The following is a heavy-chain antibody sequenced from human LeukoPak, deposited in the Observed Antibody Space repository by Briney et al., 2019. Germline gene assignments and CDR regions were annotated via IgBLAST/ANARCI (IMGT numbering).Heavy chain of an antibody. CDR3: ARVVVRGVINYYYYYMDV. Sequence: PSETLSLTCTVSGGSISSYYWSWIRQPAGKGLEWIGRIYTSGSTNYNPSLKSRVTISVDKSKNQFSLKLSSVTAADTALYYCARVVVRGVINYYYYYMDVWGKGTTVTVSS. V-gene: IGHV4-4*07. CDR2: IYTSGST. D-gene: IGHD3-10*01. CDR1: GGSISSYY. J-gene: IGHJ6*03.